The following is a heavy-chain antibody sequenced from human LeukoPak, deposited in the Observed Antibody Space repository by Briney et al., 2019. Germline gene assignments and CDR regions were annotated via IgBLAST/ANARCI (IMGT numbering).Heavy chain of an antibody. V-gene: IGHV3-23*01. CDR3: AKEVEAYCGGDCYPGFDY. CDR2: INDSGGNT. J-gene: IGHJ4*02. CDR1: GFTFSSYA. D-gene: IGHD2-21*02. Sequence: PGGSLRLSCAASGFTFSSYAMSWVRQAPGKGLEWVSLINDSGGNTYYADSVKGRFTISRDNSKNTLYLQMNSLRAEDTAVYYCAKEVEAYCGGDCYPGFDYWGQGTLVTVSS.